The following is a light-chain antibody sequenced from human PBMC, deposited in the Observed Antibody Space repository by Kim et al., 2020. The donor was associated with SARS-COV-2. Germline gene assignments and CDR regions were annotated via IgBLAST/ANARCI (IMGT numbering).Light chain of an antibody. CDR3: SSYAGSSPV. CDR2: EVT. Sequence: QSALTQPASVSGSPGQSITISCTGTSSDVGSYNLVSWYQQHRGKAPKFIIYEVTKRPSGVSSRFSGSKSGNTASLTISGLQAEDEADYYCSSYAGSSPVFGGGTQLTVL. J-gene: IGLJ2*01. V-gene: IGLV2-23*02. CDR1: SSDVGSYNL.